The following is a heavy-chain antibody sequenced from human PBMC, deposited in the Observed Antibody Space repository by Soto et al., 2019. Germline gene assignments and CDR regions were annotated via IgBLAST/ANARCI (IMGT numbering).Heavy chain of an antibody. CDR3: ARFGVFTISGLFNY. V-gene: IGHV4-59*01. CDR2: IHYSGST. D-gene: IGHD3-3*01. CDR1: GGSISSSS. J-gene: IGHJ4*02. Sequence: QVQLQESGPGLVKPSETLSLTCTVSGGSISSSSWSWIRQPPGKGLEWIGFIHYSGSTNSNPSLKSRVTMSVDTSKNQFSLKLSSVTAADTAVYYCARFGVFTISGLFNYWGQGTLVTVSS.